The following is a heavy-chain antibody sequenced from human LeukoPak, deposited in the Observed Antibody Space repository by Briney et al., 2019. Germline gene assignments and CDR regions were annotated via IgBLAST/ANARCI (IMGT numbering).Heavy chain of an antibody. J-gene: IGHJ4*02. D-gene: IGHD3-10*01. CDR3: ARDKSAGADTGSSFYY. V-gene: IGHV3-7*03. Sequence: GGSLRLTCAASGFTFSNYWMTWVRQAPGKGLEWVASIKQDGSEKYYVDSVKGRFTFSRDDAKNSLYLQMNSLRAEDTAVYYCARDKSAGADTGSSFYYWGQGALVTVSS. CDR2: IKQDGSEK. CDR1: GFTFSNYW.